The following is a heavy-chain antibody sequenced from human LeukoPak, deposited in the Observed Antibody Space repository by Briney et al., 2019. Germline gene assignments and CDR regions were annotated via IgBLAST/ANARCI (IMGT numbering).Heavy chain of an antibody. CDR3: ARDRTYYDFWSGYFPTHFDY. CDR1: GFTFSSYS. V-gene: IGHV3-21*01. J-gene: IGHJ4*02. D-gene: IGHD3-3*01. Sequence: GGSLRLSCAASGFTFSSYSMNWVRQAPGKGLEWVSSISSSSSYIYYADSVKGRFTISRDNAKNSMYLQMNSLRAEDTAVYYCARDRTYYDFWSGYFPTHFDYWGQGTLVTVSS. CDR2: ISSSSSYI.